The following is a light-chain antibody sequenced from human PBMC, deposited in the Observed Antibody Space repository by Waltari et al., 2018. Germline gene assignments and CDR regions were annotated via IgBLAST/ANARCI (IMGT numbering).Light chain of an antibody. CDR2: GAS. CDR3: QMYVRLPVT. Sequence: EIVLTQSPGTLSLSPGERATLSCRASQSVSRVLAWYQPRPGQAPRLLIYGASNRATGIPNRFSGSGSGTDFNLTISRLEPEDFAMYYCQMYVRLPVTFGQGTKVEIK. V-gene: IGKV3-20*01. J-gene: IGKJ1*01. CDR1: QSVSRV.